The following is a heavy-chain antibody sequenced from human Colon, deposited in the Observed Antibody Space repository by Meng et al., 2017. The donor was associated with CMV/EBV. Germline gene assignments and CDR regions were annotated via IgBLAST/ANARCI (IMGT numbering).Heavy chain of an antibody. CDR1: GDTFNNYA. V-gene: IGHV1-69*10. J-gene: IGHJ4*02. CDR3: ARETYYDFWSGYFTGIYFDY. D-gene: IGHD3-3*01. Sequence: SVKVSCKVSGDTFNNYAISWVRQAPGQGLEWVGGIVPIVTRTNYAQKFQGRVTITADKSTSTAYMELSSLRSEDTAVYYCARETYYDFWSGYFTGIYFDYWGQGTLVTVSS. CDR2: IVPIVTRT.